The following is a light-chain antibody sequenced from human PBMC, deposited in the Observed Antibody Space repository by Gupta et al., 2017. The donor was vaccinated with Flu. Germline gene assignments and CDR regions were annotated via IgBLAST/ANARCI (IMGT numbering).Light chain of an antibody. J-gene: IGLJ1*01. CDR1: ALPTQY. V-gene: IGLV3-25*02. CDR3: HAADSNFNYV. Sequence: SYELTQPPSVLASPGHTARITCSGDALPTQYAYWYQQSPGQAPILILYKDSARPSGVPERFSGSTTGTTVTMTIRGVQAEDEADYYCHAADSNFNYVFAPGTKVTVL. CDR2: KDS.